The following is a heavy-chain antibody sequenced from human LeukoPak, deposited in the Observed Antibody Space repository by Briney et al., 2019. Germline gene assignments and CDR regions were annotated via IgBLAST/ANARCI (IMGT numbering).Heavy chain of an antibody. V-gene: IGHV3-74*01. CDR1: GFTFSAFW. D-gene: IGHD3-22*01. J-gene: IGHJ4*02. CDR2: INSDGSST. CDR3: ARGLVHDTSGYYSDY. Sequence: GGSLRLSCAASGFTFSAFWMHWVRQAPGKGLVWVSRINSDGSSTTYADSVKGRFTVSRDNAKNTLYLQMDSLRAEDSAVYYCARGLVHDTSGYYSDYWGQGILVTVSS.